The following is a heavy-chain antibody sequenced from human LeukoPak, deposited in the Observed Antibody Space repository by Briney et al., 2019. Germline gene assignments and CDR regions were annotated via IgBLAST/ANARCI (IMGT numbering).Heavy chain of an antibody. Sequence: GSLRLSCAASGFTFSDYYMSWIRQAPGKGLEWVSYISSSGSTIYYADSVKGRFTISRDNAKNSLYLQMNSLRAEDTAMYYCARGKRWLVQGYYYGMDVWGQGTTVTVSS. D-gene: IGHD6-19*01. V-gene: IGHV3-11*01. CDR1: GFTFSDYY. CDR3: ARGKRWLVQGYYYGMDV. CDR2: ISSSGSTI. J-gene: IGHJ6*02.